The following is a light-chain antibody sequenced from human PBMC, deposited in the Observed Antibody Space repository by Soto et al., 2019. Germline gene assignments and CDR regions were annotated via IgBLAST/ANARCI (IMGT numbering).Light chain of an antibody. Sequence: QSVLTQPPSASGSPGQSVTISCTGTNSDVGGYNYVSWYQSHPGKAPKLMIYDVSKRPSGVPDRFSGSKSGNTASLTVSGLQAGDEADYYCSSFAGSNNGVFGGGTQLTVL. CDR3: SSFAGSNNGV. J-gene: IGLJ7*01. CDR2: DVS. V-gene: IGLV2-8*01. CDR1: NSDVGGYNY.